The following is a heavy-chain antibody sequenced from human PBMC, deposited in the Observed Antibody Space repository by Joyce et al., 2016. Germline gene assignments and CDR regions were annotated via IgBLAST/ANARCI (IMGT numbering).Heavy chain of an antibody. CDR3: ARIRGVATIDY. CDR1: GFSLNTTGMC. D-gene: IGHD5-24*01. CDR2: IDWDDDE. Sequence: QVTLRESGPALVKPTQTLILTCTFSGFSLNTTGMCVSWIRQPPGKALEWLALIDWDDDEYYSTSLKTRLTISKGTSKNQVVLTMTNMDPVDTATYYCARIRGVATIDYWGQGTLVTVSS. V-gene: IGHV2-70*01. J-gene: IGHJ4*02.